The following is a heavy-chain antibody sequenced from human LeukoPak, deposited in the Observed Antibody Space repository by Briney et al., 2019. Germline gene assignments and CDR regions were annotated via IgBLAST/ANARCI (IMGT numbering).Heavy chain of an antibody. D-gene: IGHD3-10*01. CDR2: IDDSGNSA. Sequence: GGSLRLSCAASGFTFSNYAMSWVRQAPGKGLEWVSGIDDSGNSAHYADSVKGRFTIARDNSKNTLSLQMSSLRVEDTALYYCAKGGFYGSGTYAYASDYWGQGSLVTVSS. J-gene: IGHJ4*02. V-gene: IGHV3-23*01. CDR1: GFTFSNYA. CDR3: AKGGFYGSGTYAYASDY.